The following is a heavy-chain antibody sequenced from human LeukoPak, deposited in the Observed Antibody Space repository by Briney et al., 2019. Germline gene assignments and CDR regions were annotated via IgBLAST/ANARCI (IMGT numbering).Heavy chain of an antibody. J-gene: IGHJ4*02. V-gene: IGHV4-34*01. D-gene: IGHD3-22*01. Sequence: SETLSLTCAVYGGSFSGYYWSWIRQPPGRGLEWIGEINHSGSTNYNPSLKSRVTISVDTSKNQFSLKLSSVTAADTAVYYCARVPYYYDSSGYSDWGQGTLVTVSS. CDR2: INHSGST. CDR3: ARVPYYYDSSGYSD. CDR1: GGSFSGYY.